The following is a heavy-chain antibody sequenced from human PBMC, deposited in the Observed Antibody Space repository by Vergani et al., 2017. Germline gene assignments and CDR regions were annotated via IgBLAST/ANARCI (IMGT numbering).Heavy chain of an antibody. D-gene: IGHD4-23*01. J-gene: IGHJ2*01. V-gene: IGHV4-4*02. CDR3: ARATLSSKTYGGKRWDFDL. CDR2: IYHSGSN. CDR1: GGSISSSNW. Sequence: QVQLQESGPGLVKPSGTLSLTCAVSGGSISSSNWWSWVRQPPGKGLEWIGEIYHSGSNNYKPSLKSRVTISVDKSKNQFALKLSSVPAADTAVYYCARATLSSKTYGGKRWDFDLWGRGTLVTVSS.